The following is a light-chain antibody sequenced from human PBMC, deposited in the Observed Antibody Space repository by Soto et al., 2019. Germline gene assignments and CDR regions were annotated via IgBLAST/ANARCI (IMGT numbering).Light chain of an antibody. CDR1: SGSIASNY. V-gene: IGLV6-57*01. CDR2: EDN. J-gene: IGLJ3*02. CDR3: QSYNSFNWV. Sequence: NFMLTQPHSVSESPGKTVTISCTRSSGSIASNYVQWYQQRPDRSPTTVIYEDNQRPSGVPDRFSGTIDSSSNSASLTISGLKTEDDADYYCQSYNSFNWVFGGGTKLT.